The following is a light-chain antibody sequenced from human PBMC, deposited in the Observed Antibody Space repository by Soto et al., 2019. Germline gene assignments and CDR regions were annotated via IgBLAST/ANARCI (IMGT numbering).Light chain of an antibody. CDR2: EVN. J-gene: IGLJ1*01. CDR1: SSDVGGYDY. V-gene: IGLV2-14*01. Sequence: QSALTQPASVSGSPGQSITISCTGTSSDVGGYDYVSWYQHHPSKAPKLMIYEVNNRPSGVSNRFSGSKSGNTASLTISGLQAEDEADYYCSSYTSSLYVFGTGTKLTVL. CDR3: SSYTSSLYV.